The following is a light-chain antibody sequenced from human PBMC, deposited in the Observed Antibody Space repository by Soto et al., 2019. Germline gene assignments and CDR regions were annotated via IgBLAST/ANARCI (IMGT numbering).Light chain of an antibody. CDR3: CSDAGRSTYV. CDR1: NSVVGSFNF. V-gene: IGLV2-23*02. Sequence: QSVLTQPASVSGSPGQSITISCTRTNSVVGSFNFVSWYQQHPGKAPKVMIYEVTKRPSGVSDRLSGSKSGDTASLTISGLQAEDEADYYCCSDAGRSTYVFGPGTKVTVL. CDR2: EVT. J-gene: IGLJ1*01.